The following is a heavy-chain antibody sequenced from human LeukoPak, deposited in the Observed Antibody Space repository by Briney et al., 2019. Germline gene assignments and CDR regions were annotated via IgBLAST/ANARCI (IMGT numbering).Heavy chain of an antibody. V-gene: IGHV4-59*12. Sequence: SETLSLTCTVSGGSISSYYWSWIRQPPGKGLEWIGYIYYSGSTNYNPSLKSRVTMSVDTSKNQFSLKLSSVTAADTAVYYCAAGHNWNDLDYWGQGTLVTVSS. CDR1: GGSISSYY. D-gene: IGHD1-1*01. CDR3: AAGHNWNDLDY. J-gene: IGHJ4*02. CDR2: IYYSGST.